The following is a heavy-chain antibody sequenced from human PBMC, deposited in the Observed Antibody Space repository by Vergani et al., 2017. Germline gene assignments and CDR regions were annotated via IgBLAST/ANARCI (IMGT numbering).Heavy chain of an antibody. CDR3: ARHFPPWEGGGNYFDY. CDR1: GGSISSSSYY. CDR2: IYYSGST. J-gene: IGHJ4*02. D-gene: IGHD1-26*01. Sequence: QLQLQESGPGLVKPSETLSLTCTVSGGSISSSSYYWGWIRQPPGKGLEWIGSIYYSGSTYYNPSLKSRVTISVDTSKNQFSLKLSSVTAADTAVYYWARHFPPWEGGGNYFDYWGQGTLVTVSS. V-gene: IGHV4-39*01.